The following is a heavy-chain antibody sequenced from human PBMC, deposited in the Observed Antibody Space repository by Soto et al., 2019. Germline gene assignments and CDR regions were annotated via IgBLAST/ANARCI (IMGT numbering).Heavy chain of an antibody. J-gene: IGHJ3*02. CDR1: GGFVSSGSYY. CDR2: MSHSGGT. Sequence: QVQLQQWGAGLLKPSETLSLTCAVYGGFVSSGSYYWSWIRQPPGKGLEWIGEMSHSGGTHFNPSLKSLVTISVDTSKNQFSLKMSSVTAADTALYYCAGVERGTATTVVDAFDIWGPGTMVTVSS. D-gene: IGHD1-1*01. V-gene: IGHV4-34*01. CDR3: AGVERGTATTVVDAFDI.